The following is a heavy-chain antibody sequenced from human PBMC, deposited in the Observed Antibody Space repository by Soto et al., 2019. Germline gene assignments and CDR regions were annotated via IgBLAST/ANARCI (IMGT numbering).Heavy chain of an antibody. CDR1: GFTFSSYA. CDR3: AKTLYYYDSSGYQ. V-gene: IGHV3-23*01. J-gene: IGHJ4*02. Sequence: GGSLRLSCAGSGFTFSSYAMSWVRQAPGKGLEWGSAISGSGGSTYYADSVKGRFTISRDNSKNTLYLQMNSLRAEDTAVYYCAKTLYYYDSSGYQWGQGTLVTVSS. CDR2: ISGSGGST. D-gene: IGHD3-22*01.